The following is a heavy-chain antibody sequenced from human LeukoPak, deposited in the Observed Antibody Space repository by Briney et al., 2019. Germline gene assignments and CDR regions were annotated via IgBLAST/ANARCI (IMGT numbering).Heavy chain of an antibody. CDR1: GFTFSSYS. CDR3: ARDYCDSRHNHGY. CDR2: ISSSSSYI. V-gene: IGHV3-21*01. Sequence: GGSLRLSCAASGFTFSSYSMNWVRQAPGKGLEWVSSISSSSSYIYYADSVKGRFTISRDNAKNSLYLQMNSLRAEDTAVYYCARDYCDSRHNHGYWGQGTLVTVPS. D-gene: IGHD3-22*01. J-gene: IGHJ4*02.